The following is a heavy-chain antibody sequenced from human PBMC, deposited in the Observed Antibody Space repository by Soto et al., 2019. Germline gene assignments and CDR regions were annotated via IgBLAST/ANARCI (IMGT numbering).Heavy chain of an antibody. D-gene: IGHD6-6*01. J-gene: IGHJ4*02. CDR2: DNGYNGNT. CDR3: ARGVAYSTSYPIVVY. V-gene: IGHV1-18*01. CDR1: GYTFTSYG. Sequence: QVQLVQSGAEVKKPGASVKVSCKASGYTFTSYGISWVRQAPGQGLEWMSWDNGYNGNTNYAQKFQGRVTMTPDTSTATPYMELRNLRSYDTAVFYCARGVAYSTSYPIVVYGGQGTLVTVSS.